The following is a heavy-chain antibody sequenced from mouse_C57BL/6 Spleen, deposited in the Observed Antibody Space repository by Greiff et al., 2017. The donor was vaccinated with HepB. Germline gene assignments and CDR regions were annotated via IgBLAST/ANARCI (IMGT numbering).Heavy chain of an antibody. CDR1: GYTFTSYW. J-gene: IGHJ3*01. D-gene: IGHD2-4*01. CDR2: IDPSDSET. V-gene: IGHV1-52*01. CDR3: ARSGTMITAWFAY. Sequence: QVQLQQPGAELVRPGSSVKLSCKASGYTFTSYWMHWVKQRPIQGLEWIGNIDPSDSETHYNQKFKDKATLTVDKSSSTAYMQLSSLTAEDSAVYYCARSGTMITAWFAYWGQGTLVTVSA.